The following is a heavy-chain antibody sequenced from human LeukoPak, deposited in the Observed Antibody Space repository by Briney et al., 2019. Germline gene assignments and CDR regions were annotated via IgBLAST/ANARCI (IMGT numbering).Heavy chain of an antibody. D-gene: IGHD5-24*01. Sequence: SETLSLTCAVYGGSFSGYYWSWIRQPPGKGLEWIGEINHSGSTNYNPSLKSRVTISVDTSKNQFSLKLSSVTAAATAVYYCARGDVAGTDWFDPWGQGTLVTVSS. CDR1: GGSFSGYY. CDR3: ARGDVAGTDWFDP. CDR2: INHSGST. J-gene: IGHJ5*02. V-gene: IGHV4-34*01.